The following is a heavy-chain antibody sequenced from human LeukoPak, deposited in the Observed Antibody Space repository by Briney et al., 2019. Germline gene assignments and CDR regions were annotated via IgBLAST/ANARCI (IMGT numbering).Heavy chain of an antibody. CDR2: IYHTGIA. CDR1: SGSISSYY. V-gene: IGHV4-59*01. Sequence: PSETLSPTCTVSSGSISSYYWSWIRQPPGKGLEWIGHIYHTGIANYNPSLKSRVTISIDTSKNQFSLKVSSATAADTALYYCARGIIAARVYFDYWGQGTLVTVSS. J-gene: IGHJ4*02. D-gene: IGHD6-6*01. CDR3: ARGIIAARVYFDY.